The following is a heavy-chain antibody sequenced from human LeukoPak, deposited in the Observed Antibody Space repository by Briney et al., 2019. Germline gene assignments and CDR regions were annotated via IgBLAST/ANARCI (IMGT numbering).Heavy chain of an antibody. CDR2: IYYSGST. J-gene: IGHJ6*02. Sequence: ASETLSLTCTVSGDSTSVNYWSWIRQHPGKGLEWIGYIYYSGSTYYNPSLKSRVTISVDTSKNQFSLKLSSVTAADTAVYYCARDQTNYDFWSGFGNHYYYYGMDVWGQGTTVTVSS. CDR1: GDSTSVNY. D-gene: IGHD3-3*01. V-gene: IGHV4-31*03. CDR3: ARDQTNYDFWSGFGNHYYYYGMDV.